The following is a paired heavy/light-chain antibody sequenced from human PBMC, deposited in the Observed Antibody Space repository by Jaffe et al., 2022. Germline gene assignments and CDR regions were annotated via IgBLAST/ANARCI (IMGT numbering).Light chain of an antibody. CDR1: QDIRNY. V-gene: IGKV1-33*01. Sequence: DIQMTQSPSSLSASVGDRVTITCQASQDIRNYVNWYQQKPGKAPKLLIYDASNLETGVPSRFSGSGSGTDFTFTISSLQAEDIATYYCQQYDHLPPLAFGGGTKVEIK. J-gene: IGKJ4*01. CDR2: DAS. CDR3: QQYDHLPPLA.
Heavy chain of an antibody. D-gene: IGHD5-12*01. CDR3: AKGRGFSGYDYGLQYFDY. CDR2: IRYDGSDE. V-gene: IGHV3-30*02. J-gene: IGHJ4*02. Sequence: QVQLVESGGGVVQPGGSQRLSCATSGFTFSDFGMHWVRQAPGKGLEWVTFIRYDGSDEYYADSVKGRFTISRDNSKNTLYLQMNSLRAEDSAVYYCAKGRGFSGYDYGLQYFDYWGQGTLVTVSS. CDR1: GFTFSDFG.